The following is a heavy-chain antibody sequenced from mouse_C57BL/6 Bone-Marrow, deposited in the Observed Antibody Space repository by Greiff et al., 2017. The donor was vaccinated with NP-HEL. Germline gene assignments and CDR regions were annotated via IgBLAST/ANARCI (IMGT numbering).Heavy chain of an antibody. CDR1: GYTFTDYY. CDR2: IYPGSGNT. Sequence: QVQLQQSGAELVRPGASVKLSCKASGYTFTDYYINWVKQRPGQGLEWIARIYPGSGNTYYNEKFKGKATLTAEKSSSTAYMQLSSLTSEDSAVYFCARCYYGRYAMDDWGQGTSVTVSS. V-gene: IGHV1-76*01. D-gene: IGHD1-1*01. CDR3: ARCYYGRYAMDD. J-gene: IGHJ4*01.